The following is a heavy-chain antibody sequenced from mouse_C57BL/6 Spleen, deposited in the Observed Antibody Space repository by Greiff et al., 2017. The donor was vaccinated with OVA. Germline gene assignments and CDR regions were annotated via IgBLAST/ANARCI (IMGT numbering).Heavy chain of an antibody. D-gene: IGHD2-4*01. V-gene: IGHV1-19*01. CDR3: ARNYDLYAMDY. CDR2: INPYNGGT. CDR1: GYPFTDYY. Sequence: VHVKQSGPVLVKPGASVKMSCKASGYPFTDYYMNWVKQSHGKSLEWIGVINPYNGGTSYNQKFKGKATLTVDKSSSTAYMELNSLKSEDSAVDYCARNYDLYAMDYWGPGTSVTVSS. J-gene: IGHJ4*01.